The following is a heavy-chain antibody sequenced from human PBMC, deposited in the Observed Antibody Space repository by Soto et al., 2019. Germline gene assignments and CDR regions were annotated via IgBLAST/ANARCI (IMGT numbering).Heavy chain of an antibody. Sequence: QVQLVESGGGVVQPGRSLRLSCAASGFTFSSYGMHWVRQAPGKGLEWVAVISYDGSNKYYADSVKGRFTISRDNSKNTLYLQMNSLRAEDTAVYYCAKARKVEYGSSGGMDVWGQGTTVTVSS. D-gene: IGHD6-6*01. CDR1: GFTFSSYG. V-gene: IGHV3-30*18. CDR2: ISYDGSNK. J-gene: IGHJ6*02. CDR3: AKARKVEYGSSGGMDV.